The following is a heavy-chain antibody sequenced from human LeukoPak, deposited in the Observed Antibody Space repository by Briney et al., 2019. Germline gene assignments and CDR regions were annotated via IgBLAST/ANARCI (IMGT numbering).Heavy chain of an antibody. CDR2: MNPNSGNT. J-gene: IGHJ4*02. CDR3: ARGSLLYGSNSGVDY. CDR1: GGTFTSYD. Sequence: ASVKVSCKASGGTFTSYDINWVRQATGQGLEWMGWMNPNSGNTGYAQKFQGRVTMTRNTSISAAYMELSSLRSADAAVYYCARGSLLYGSNSGVDYWGQGTLVTVSS. V-gene: IGHV1-8*01. D-gene: IGHD4-23*01.